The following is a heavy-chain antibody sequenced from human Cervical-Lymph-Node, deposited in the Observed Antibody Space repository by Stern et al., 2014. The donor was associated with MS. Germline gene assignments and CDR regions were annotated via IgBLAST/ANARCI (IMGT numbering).Heavy chain of an antibody. D-gene: IGHD6-19*01. Sequence: QVQLQESGPGLVKPSETLSLSCSVSGGSISPNYWSWVRQAPGKGLDWLGHVYPTGRTDYNPSLKTRVTISVDLAKNTFSLNLTSVTAADTAIYFCTRKGVAVRDAFDVWGQGTMAIVSS. CDR3: TRKGVAVRDAFDV. CDR1: GGSISPNY. CDR2: VYPTGRT. V-gene: IGHV4-4*07. J-gene: IGHJ3*01.